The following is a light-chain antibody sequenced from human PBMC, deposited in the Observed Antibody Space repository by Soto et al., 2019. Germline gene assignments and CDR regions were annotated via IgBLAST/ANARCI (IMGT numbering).Light chain of an antibody. J-gene: IGKJ1*01. CDR3: LHYGSSPWS. V-gene: IGKV3-20*01. CDR1: QSVGGRY. Sequence: EIVLTQSPGTLSLSPGERATLSCRASQSVGGRYLAWFQQKPGQSPRLLIYVASTRATGVPDRFSGSGSATDFSLTSNRLEPEDSAVYYCLHYGSSPWSFGQGTKVEIK. CDR2: VAS.